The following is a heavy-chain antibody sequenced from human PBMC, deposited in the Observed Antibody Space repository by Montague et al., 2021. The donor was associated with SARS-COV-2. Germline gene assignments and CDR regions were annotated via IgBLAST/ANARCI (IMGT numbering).Heavy chain of an antibody. D-gene: IGHD6-13*01. J-gene: IGHJ3*02. Sequence: SETLSLTCSVSGDSINNNCYYWGWIRQPPGKGLEWIGSIYYTGNTYYNLSLRSRVTLSVDTSKSQFSLRLTSVTAADTAMYYCARVPPGIAAACTVAAFDIWGQGTMVTVSS. V-gene: IGHV4-39*01. CDR3: ARVPPGIAAACTVAAFDI. CDR1: GDSINNNCYY. CDR2: IYYTGNT.